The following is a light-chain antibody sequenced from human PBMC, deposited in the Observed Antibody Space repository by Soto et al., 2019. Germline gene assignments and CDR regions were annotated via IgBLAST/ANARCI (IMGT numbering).Light chain of an antibody. CDR2: DAS. Sequence: EIVLTQSPATLSLSPGERATLSCRASQSVGYHLAWYQQKPGQAPRLLIYDASNRATGIPARFSGSGSGTDFTLAISSLEPEDFAVYFCQQYTGPPTTFGQGTRLEIK. CDR1: QSVGYH. V-gene: IGKV3-11*01. J-gene: IGKJ5*01. CDR3: QQYTGPPTT.